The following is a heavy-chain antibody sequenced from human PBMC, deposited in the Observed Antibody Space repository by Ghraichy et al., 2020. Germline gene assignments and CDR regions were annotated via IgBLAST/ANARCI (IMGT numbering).Heavy chain of an antibody. D-gene: IGHD2-2*01. J-gene: IGHJ2*01. CDR3: ARLPAAIYWYFDL. V-gene: IGHV4-39*01. CDR2: IYYSGST. CDR1: GGSISSSSYY. Sequence: SETLSLTCTVSGGSISSSSYYWGWIRQPPGKGLEWIGSIYYSGSTYYNPSLKSRVTISVDTSKNQFSLKLSSVTAADTAVYYCARLPAAIYWYFDLWGRGTLVTVSS.